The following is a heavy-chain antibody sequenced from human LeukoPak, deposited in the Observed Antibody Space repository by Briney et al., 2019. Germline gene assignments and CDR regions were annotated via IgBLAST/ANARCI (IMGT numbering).Heavy chain of an antibody. CDR1: GDSISSANYY. D-gene: IGHD3-22*01. CDR3: ARSRERSDTYYYDSSGYYY. J-gene: IGHJ4*02. CDR2: IYYSGST. Sequence: SETLSLTCTVSGDSISSANYYWGWVRQPPGKGLEWIGYIYYSGSTYYNPSLKSRVTISVDTSKNQFSLKLSSVTAADTAVYYCARSRERSDTYYYDSSGYYYWGQGTLVTVSS. V-gene: IGHV4-31*03.